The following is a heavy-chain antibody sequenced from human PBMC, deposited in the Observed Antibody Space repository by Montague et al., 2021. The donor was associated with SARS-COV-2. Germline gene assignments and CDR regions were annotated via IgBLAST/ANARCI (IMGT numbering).Heavy chain of an antibody. CDR3: ARETMTAYAFDI. CDR2: FYSVGST. CDR1: GASVGSSD. V-gene: IGHV4-59*02. Sequence: SETLSLTCTVSGASVGSSDWGWIRQSPGKGLEWIGYFYSVGSTDYNPSLKSRVSISRDTSKNQFSLKVRSVTAADTAVYYCARETMTAYAFDIWGQGTMVAVSS. J-gene: IGHJ3*02. D-gene: IGHD5-18*01.